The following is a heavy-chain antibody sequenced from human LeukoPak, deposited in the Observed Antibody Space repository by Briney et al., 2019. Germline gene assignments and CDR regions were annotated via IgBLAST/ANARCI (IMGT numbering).Heavy chain of an antibody. D-gene: IGHD3-22*01. Sequence: ASVKVSCKASGYTFTSYGISWVRQAPGQGLEWMGWISAYNGNTNYAQKLQGRVTMTTDTSTSTAYMELRSLRPDDTAVYYCARERGDDSSGYGLDYWGQGALVTVSS. CDR1: GYTFTSYG. V-gene: IGHV1-18*01. J-gene: IGHJ4*02. CDR3: ARERGDDSSGYGLDY. CDR2: ISAYNGNT.